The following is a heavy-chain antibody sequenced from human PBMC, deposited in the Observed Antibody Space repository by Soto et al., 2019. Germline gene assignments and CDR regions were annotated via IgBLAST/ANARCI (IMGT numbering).Heavy chain of an antibody. J-gene: IGHJ4*02. D-gene: IGHD6-13*01. CDR2: ISAYNGNT. V-gene: IGHV1-18*01. Sequence: GASVKVSCKASGYTFTSYGISWVRQAPGQGLEWMGWISAYNGNTNYAQKLQGRVTMTTDTSTSTAYMELRSLSSDDTAVYYCATCSAAAGSLDFDYWGQGTLVTVSS. CDR3: ATCSAAAGSLDFDY. CDR1: GYTFTSYG.